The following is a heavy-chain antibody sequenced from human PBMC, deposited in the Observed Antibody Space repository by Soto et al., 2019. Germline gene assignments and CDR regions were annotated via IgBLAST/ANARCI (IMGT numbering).Heavy chain of an antibody. D-gene: IGHD6-13*01. Sequence: QVQLVQSGGGVVQPGWSLRLSCAASGFTFSSYGMHWVRQAPGKGLEWVAVIWYDGSKIYYADSVKGRFTISRDNSKSTLYLQMNSLRAEDTAVYYCARPLEQHQLGFGMDVWGQGSPVTVSS. J-gene: IGHJ6*01. CDR1: GFTFSSYG. CDR2: IWYDGSKI. V-gene: IGHV3-33*01. CDR3: ARPLEQHQLGFGMDV.